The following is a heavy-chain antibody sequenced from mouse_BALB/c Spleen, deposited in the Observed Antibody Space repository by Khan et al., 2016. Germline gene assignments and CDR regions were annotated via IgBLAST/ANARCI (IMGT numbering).Heavy chain of an antibody. Sequence: QIQLVQSGPELKKPGETVRISCKASGYTFTTAGMQWVQKMPGKGLKWLGWIITHSGVPKYAEDFKGRLAFSLATSPSTAYLQIRNLKNEDTATYCWARTVGNYGDFDYWGQGTTLTVSS. CDR1: GYTFTTAG. CDR2: IITHSGVP. J-gene: IGHJ2*01. V-gene: IGHV9-4*02. CDR3: ARTVGNYGDFDY. D-gene: IGHD2-1*01.